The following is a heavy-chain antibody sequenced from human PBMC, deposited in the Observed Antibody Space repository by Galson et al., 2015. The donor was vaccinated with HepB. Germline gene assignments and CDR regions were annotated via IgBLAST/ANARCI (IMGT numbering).Heavy chain of an antibody. J-gene: IGHJ4*02. V-gene: IGHV3-30*04. CDR1: GFNFSRHA. D-gene: IGHD3-10*01. Sequence: SLRLSCAASGFNFSRHALHGVRQARGQGQQGLSLPSSDINTKNYAHSGKGTFSVSRDNSRDTVYQQMNGLRPEDTAVYFCASDLDGSGSFYNMLAYWGQGIMVTVSS. CDR3: ASDLDGSGSFYNMLAY. CDR2: PSSDINTK.